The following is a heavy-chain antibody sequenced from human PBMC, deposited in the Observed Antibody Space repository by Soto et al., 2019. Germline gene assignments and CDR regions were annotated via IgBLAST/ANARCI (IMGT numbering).Heavy chain of an antibody. CDR3: AKPILASGYYCMDV. J-gene: IGHJ6*02. D-gene: IGHD3-9*01. CDR1: GFTFRSYD. CDR2: ISFDGIKK. Sequence: GGSLRLSCAASGFTFRSYDMHWVRQAPGKGLEWMGVISFDGIKKYYADSVKGRFTISRDSSKNKLYLQMNSLRPEHTPVYYCAKPILASGYYCMDVWGQGTTVTVSS. V-gene: IGHV3-30*18.